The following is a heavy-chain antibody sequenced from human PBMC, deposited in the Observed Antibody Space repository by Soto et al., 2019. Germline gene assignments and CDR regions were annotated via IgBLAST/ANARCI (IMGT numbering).Heavy chain of an antibody. D-gene: IGHD6-13*01. J-gene: IGHJ4*02. V-gene: IGHV3-30*18. CDR2: ISYDGSNK. CDR1: GFTFSSYG. Sequence: GGSLRLSCAASGFTFSSYGMHWVRQAPGKGLEWVAVISYDGSNKYYADSVKGRFTISRDNSKNTLYLQMNSLRAEDTAVYYCAKDEGPGIAAAGLYFDYWGQGTLVTVSS. CDR3: AKDEGPGIAAAGLYFDY.